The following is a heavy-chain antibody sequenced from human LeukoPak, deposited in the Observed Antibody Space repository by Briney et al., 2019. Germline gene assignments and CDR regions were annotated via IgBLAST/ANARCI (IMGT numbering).Heavy chain of an antibody. D-gene: IGHD3-9*01. V-gene: IGHV3-20*01. CDR3: ARAKRYFDWSSGSWFDP. Sequence: GGSLRLSCAASGFTFDDYGMSWVRQAPGKRLEWVSGINWNGGSTGYADSVKGRFTISRDNAKNSLYLQMNSLRAEDTALYHCARAKRYFDWSSGSWFDPWGQGTLVTVSS. J-gene: IGHJ5*02. CDR1: GFTFDDYG. CDR2: INWNGGST.